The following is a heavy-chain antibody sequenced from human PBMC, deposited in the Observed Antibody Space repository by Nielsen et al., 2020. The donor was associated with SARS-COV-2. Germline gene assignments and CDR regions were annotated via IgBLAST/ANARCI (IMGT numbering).Heavy chain of an antibody. CDR3: ARDAAYSRFDY. CDR2: INEDGSVV. D-gene: IGHD4-11*01. Sequence: GESLKISCAASGFIFSSFAMHWVRQAPGKGLEWVANINEDGSVVNYVDSVKGRLTISRDNAGKSLYLQMNSLRAEDTAVYYCARDAAYSRFDYWGQGTLVTVSS. J-gene: IGHJ4*02. CDR1: GFIFSSFA. V-gene: IGHV3-7*05.